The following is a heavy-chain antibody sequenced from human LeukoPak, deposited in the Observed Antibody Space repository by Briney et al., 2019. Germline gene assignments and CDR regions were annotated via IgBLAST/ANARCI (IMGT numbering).Heavy chain of an antibody. V-gene: IGHV4-39*01. CDR3: ARQTGSGLFILP. Sequence: SETLSLTCTVSGASIGDSSYYWGWIRQPPGKGLEWIGTIYYSGTTYYNPSLKSRVSISVDTSKNQFSLRLTSVTAADTAVYYCARQTGSGLFILPGGQGTLVTVSS. J-gene: IGHJ4*02. D-gene: IGHD3/OR15-3a*01. CDR1: GASIGDSSYY. CDR2: IYYSGTT.